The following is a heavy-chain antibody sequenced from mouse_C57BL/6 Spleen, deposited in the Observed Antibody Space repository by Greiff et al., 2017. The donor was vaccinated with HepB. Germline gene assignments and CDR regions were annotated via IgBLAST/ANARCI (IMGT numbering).Heavy chain of an antibody. CDR1: GYTFTSYW. J-gene: IGHJ2*01. D-gene: IGHD2-5*01. Sequence: QVQLQQPGAELVMPGASVKLSCKASGYTFTSYWMHWVKQRPGQGLEWIGEIDPSDSYTNYNQKFKGKSTLTLDKSSSTAYMQLSSLTSEDTAVYYCARRGSNYGFDYWGQGTTLTVSS. CDR3: ARRGSNYGFDY. V-gene: IGHV1-69*01. CDR2: IDPSDSYT.